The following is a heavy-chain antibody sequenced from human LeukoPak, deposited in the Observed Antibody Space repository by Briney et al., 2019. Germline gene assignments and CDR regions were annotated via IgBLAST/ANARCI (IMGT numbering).Heavy chain of an antibody. D-gene: IGHD1-26*01. CDR1: GGSISSSSYY. CDR2: IYYSGST. CDR3: ARGARGIVGATGSLDY. V-gene: IGHV4-39*07. J-gene: IGHJ4*02. Sequence: SEALSLNCTVSGGSISSSSYYWGWIRQPPGKGLEWIGSIYYSGSTYYNPSLKSRVTISVDTSKNQFSLKLSSVTAADTAVYYCARGARGIVGATGSLDYWGQGTLVTVSS.